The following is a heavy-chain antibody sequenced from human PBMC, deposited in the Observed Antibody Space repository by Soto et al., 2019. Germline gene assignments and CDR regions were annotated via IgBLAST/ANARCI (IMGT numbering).Heavy chain of an antibody. CDR2: IWYDGSNK. CDR3: ARGYMTTVTTLVY. CDR1: GFTFSSYG. Sequence: PGGSLRLSCAASGFTFSSYGMHWVRQAPGKGLEWVAVIWYDGSNKYYADSVKGRFTISRDNSKNTLYLQMNSLRAEDTAVYYCARGYMTTVTTLVYWGQGTLVTVSS. J-gene: IGHJ4*02. V-gene: IGHV3-33*01. D-gene: IGHD4-4*01.